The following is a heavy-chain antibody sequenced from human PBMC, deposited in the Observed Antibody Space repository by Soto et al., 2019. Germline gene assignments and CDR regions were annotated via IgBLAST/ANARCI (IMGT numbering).Heavy chain of an antibody. D-gene: IGHD6-6*01. CDR3: AKDLTRQLAYWLDP. CDR2: INAHSGGT. J-gene: IGHJ5*02. CDR1: GFSFAGYY. V-gene: IGHV1-2*02. Sequence: ASMKVSCKASGFSFAGYYIHLLRQALGQGLEWMGWINAHSGGTEYAQKFQGRVTLTRDTSIATAYLTLTSLTSDDTALYYCAKDLTRQLAYWLDPWGQGTQVTVSS.